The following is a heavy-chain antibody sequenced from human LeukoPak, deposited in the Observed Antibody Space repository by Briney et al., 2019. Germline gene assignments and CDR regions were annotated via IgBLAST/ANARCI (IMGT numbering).Heavy chain of an antibody. CDR2: IWYDGSNK. J-gene: IGHJ4*02. D-gene: IGHD1-26*01. CDR3: ARDRIVGAYYFDY. V-gene: IGHV3-33*08. CDR1: GFTFSNYW. Sequence: GGSLRLSCAASGFTFSNYWMSWVRQAPGKGLEWVAVIWYDGSNKYYADSVKGRFTISRDNSKNTLYLQMNSLRAEDTAVYYCARDRIVGAYYFDYWGQGTLVTVSS.